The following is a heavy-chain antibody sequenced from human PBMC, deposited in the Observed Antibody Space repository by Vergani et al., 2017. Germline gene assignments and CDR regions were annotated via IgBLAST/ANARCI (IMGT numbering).Heavy chain of an antibody. CDR1: GFTFDDYV. J-gene: IGHJ4*01. V-gene: IGHV3-9*03. CDR2: ISWNIGSI. Sequence: EVQLVESGGGLLQPRRSLRLSCASPGFTFDDYVMHCVRQAPGKGLEWVSGISWNIGSIGYADSVTGRLTISRDNAKHSLYLQMYSLRAEDMALYYCAEEMGGYVYGPLDCWGQGTLVTVSS. CDR3: AEEMGGYVYGPLDC. D-gene: IGHD5-12*01.